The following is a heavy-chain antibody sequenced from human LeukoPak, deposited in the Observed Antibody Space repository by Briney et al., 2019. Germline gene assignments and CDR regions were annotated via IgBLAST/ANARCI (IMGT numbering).Heavy chain of an antibody. Sequence: SETLSLTCAVYGGSFSGYYWSWIRQPPGKGLEWIGEINHSGSTNYNPSLKSRVTISVDTSKNQFSLKLSSVTAADTAVYYCARVATAMVDAFDIWGQGTMVTVSS. V-gene: IGHV4-34*01. D-gene: IGHD5-18*01. J-gene: IGHJ3*02. CDR3: ARVATAMVDAFDI. CDR2: INHSGST. CDR1: GGSFSGYY.